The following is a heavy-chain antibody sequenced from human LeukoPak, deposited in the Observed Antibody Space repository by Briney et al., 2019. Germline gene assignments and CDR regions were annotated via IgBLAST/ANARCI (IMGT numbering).Heavy chain of an antibody. Sequence: SETLSLTCAVYGGSFSGYYWSWIRQPPGKGLEWIGEINHSGSTNYNPSLKSRVTISVDTSKNQFSLKLSSVTAADTAVYYCARTARYFDFDYWGQGTLVTVSS. CDR1: GGSFSGYY. J-gene: IGHJ4*02. D-gene: IGHD3-9*01. CDR2: INHSGST. CDR3: ARTARYFDFDY. V-gene: IGHV4-34*01.